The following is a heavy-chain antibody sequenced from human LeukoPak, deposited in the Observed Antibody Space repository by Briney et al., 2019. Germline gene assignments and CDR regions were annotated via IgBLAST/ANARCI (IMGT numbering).Heavy chain of an antibody. CDR1: GGSISSSNW. Sequence: GTLSLTCAVSGGSISSSNWWSWVRQAPGKGLEWVSAISGSGGSTYYADSVKGRFTISRDNSKNTLYLQMNSLRAEDTAVYYCAKEGSGSYLYWGQGTLVTVSS. V-gene: IGHV3-23*01. D-gene: IGHD1-26*01. CDR2: ISGSGGST. J-gene: IGHJ4*02. CDR3: AKEGSGSYLY.